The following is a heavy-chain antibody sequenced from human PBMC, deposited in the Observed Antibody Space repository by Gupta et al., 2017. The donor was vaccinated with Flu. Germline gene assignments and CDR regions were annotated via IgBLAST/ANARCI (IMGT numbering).Heavy chain of an antibody. CDR2: VIPIFDKS. CDR1: GGNFKSYV. Sequence: QVQLMQSGAEVKKPGSSVKVSCKPSGGNFKSYVFNWVRQAPGQGLEWVGEVIPIFDKSNYAQKFQGRVTITADASTSTAYMELNNLTSEDTAVYYCATPLGLNDAFDNWGKGTMVTVSS. J-gene: IGHJ3*02. V-gene: IGHV1-69*01. D-gene: IGHD3-16*01. CDR3: ATPLGLNDAFDN.